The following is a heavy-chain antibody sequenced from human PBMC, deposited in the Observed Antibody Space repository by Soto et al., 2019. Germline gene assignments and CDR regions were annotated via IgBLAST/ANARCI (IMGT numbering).Heavy chain of an antibody. CDR2: ISADNGNT. J-gene: IGHJ4*02. V-gene: IGHV1-18*01. D-gene: IGHD2-8*01. CDR1: GYKLIDYG. CDR3: ARRKYGVDTFDY. Sequence: QFQLVQSEAEVKKPGASVKVSCKPYGYKLIDYGVSWVRQAPGQGLEWVGWISADNGNTDYAQKLQGRVTMTTDTPTRTAYMELRSLRFADTAVYYRARRKYGVDTFDYWGQGTLVTVSS.